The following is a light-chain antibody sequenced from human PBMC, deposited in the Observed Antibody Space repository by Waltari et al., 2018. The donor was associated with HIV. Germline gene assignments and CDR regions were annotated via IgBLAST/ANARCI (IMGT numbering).Light chain of an antibody. CDR2: DAS. Sequence: EIVLTQSPATLSLSPGERATLSCRASQSVSDYLAWYQQKRGQDPRLLIYDASNRATGIPARFSGSGSGTDFTLTISSLEPEDFAVYYCQQRSKWPPPWTFGQGTKVEI. CDR1: QSVSDY. CDR3: QQRSKWPPPWT. J-gene: IGKJ1*01. V-gene: IGKV3-11*01.